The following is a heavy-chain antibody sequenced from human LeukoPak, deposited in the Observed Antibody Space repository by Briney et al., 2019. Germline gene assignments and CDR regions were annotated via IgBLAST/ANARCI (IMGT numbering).Heavy chain of an antibody. CDR3: ARKGRTYYYDSSGFGY. Sequence: GGSLRLSCAASGFTFDDYAMHWVRQAPGKGLEWVSSISSSSSYIYYADSVKGRFTISRDNAKNSLYLQMNSLRAEDTAVYYCARKGRTYYYDSSGFGYWGQGTLATVSS. CDR2: ISSSSSYI. CDR1: GFTFDDYA. V-gene: IGHV3-21*01. J-gene: IGHJ4*02. D-gene: IGHD3-22*01.